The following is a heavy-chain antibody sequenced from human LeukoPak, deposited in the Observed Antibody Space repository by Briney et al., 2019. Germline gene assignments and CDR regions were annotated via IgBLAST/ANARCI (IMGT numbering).Heavy chain of an antibody. V-gene: IGHV4-31*03. Sequence: PSQTLSLTCTVSGGSISSGGYYWSWIRQHPGKGLEWIGYIYYSGSTYYSPSLESRVTISVDTSKNQFSLKLSSVTAADTAVYYCARAKNNWFDPWGRGTLVTVSS. CDR3: ARAKNNWFDP. CDR2: IYYSGST. CDR1: GGSISSGGYY. J-gene: IGHJ5*02. D-gene: IGHD4/OR15-4a*01.